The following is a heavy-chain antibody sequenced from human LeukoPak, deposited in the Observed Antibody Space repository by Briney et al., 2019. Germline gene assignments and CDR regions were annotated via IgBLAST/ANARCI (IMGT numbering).Heavy chain of an antibody. CDR1: GYSFTTYW. J-gene: IGHJ4*02. D-gene: IGHD6-19*01. CDR2: IYPGDSDT. Sequence: HGESLKISCKGSGYSFTTYWIAWVRQVPGKGLEWMGIIYPGDSDTRYSPSFQGQVTISADKSISTAYLHWSSLKASDTAMYYCARLLEGVAGTWGYWGQGTLVTVSS. V-gene: IGHV5-51*01. CDR3: ARLLEGVAGTWGY.